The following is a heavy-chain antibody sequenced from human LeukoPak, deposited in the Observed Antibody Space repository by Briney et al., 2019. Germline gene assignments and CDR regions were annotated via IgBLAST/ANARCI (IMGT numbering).Heavy chain of an antibody. CDR2: IYYSGST. V-gene: IGHV4-59*08. D-gene: IGHD5-24*01. CDR1: GGSISSYY. Sequence: PSETLSLTCTVSGGSISSYYWSWIRQPPGKGLEWIGYIYYSGSTNYNPSLKSRVAISVDTSKNQFSLKLSSVTAADTAVYYCARQDGYSHFDYWGQGTLVTVSS. CDR3: ARQDGYSHFDY. J-gene: IGHJ4*02.